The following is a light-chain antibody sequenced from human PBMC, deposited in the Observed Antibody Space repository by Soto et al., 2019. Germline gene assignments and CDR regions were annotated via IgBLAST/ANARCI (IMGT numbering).Light chain of an antibody. CDR3: QQYYSYPRT. J-gene: IGKJ1*01. V-gene: IGKV1-12*01. CDR2: GAS. Sequence: DIQITQSPSSVSASVGDRVTVTCRASQNVSTWLTWYQQTPGKAPNLLIYGASTLQRGVPSRFSGSGSGTDFTLTISCLQSEDFATYYCQQYYSYPRTFGQGTKVDIK. CDR1: QNVSTW.